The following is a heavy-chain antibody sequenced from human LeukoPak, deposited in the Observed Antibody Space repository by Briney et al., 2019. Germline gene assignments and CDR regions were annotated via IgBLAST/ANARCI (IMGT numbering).Heavy chain of an antibody. CDR2: ISSSGGTT. CDR3: AKNHDYGDYGWYFDL. J-gene: IGHJ2*01. Sequence: PGGSLRLSCAASGFTFSSYAMSWVRQAPGKGLEWVSTISSSGGTTYYADSVKGRFTISRDNSKNTLYLQMNSLRAEDTAVYYCAKNHDYGDYGWYFDLWGRGTLVTVSS. CDR1: GFTFSSYA. V-gene: IGHV3-23*01. D-gene: IGHD4-17*01.